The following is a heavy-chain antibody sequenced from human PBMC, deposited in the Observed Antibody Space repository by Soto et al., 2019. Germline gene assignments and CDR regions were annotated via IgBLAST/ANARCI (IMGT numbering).Heavy chain of an antibody. V-gene: IGHV4-30-4*01. CDR1: GDSITNSDYY. CDR3: ARDGPYYYGYAV. J-gene: IGHJ6*02. Sequence: PSATLSLTCTVSGDSITNSDYYWNWIRQSPRKGLDWIASIDYSGNTYYNPSLKSRVVISADTSKNLFSLKLRSVTAADTALYFCARDGPYYYGYAVWGQGTTVPVSS. CDR2: IDYSGNT.